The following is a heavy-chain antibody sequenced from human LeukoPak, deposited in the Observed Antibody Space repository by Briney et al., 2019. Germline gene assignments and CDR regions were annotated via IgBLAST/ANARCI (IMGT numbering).Heavy chain of an antibody. CDR3: ARVQWELLYPDY. D-gene: IGHD1-26*01. J-gene: IGHJ4*02. CDR2: ISYDESYR. Sequence: GRSLRLSCAASGLTFSSYAMHWVRQAPGKGLEWVALISYDESYRYYADSVKGRFTISRDNSKNTLYLQMNSLRADDTAVYYCARVQWELLYPDYWGQGTLVTVSS. V-gene: IGHV3-30-3*01. CDR1: GLTFSSYA.